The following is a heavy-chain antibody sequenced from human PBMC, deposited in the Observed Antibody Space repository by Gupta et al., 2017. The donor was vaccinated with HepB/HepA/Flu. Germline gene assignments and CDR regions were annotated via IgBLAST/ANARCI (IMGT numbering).Heavy chain of an antibody. Sequence: QVQLQESGPGLVKPSETLSLTCTVSGGSISSYYWSWIRQPPGKGLEWIGYIYYSGSTNYNPSLKSLVTISVDTSKNQFSLKLSSVTAADTAVYYCARVIVVVPAAIPRENAFDIWGQGTMVTVSS. CDR3: ARVIVVVPAAIPRENAFDI. D-gene: IGHD2-2*01. CDR1: GGSISSYY. V-gene: IGHV4-59*01. CDR2: IYYSGST. J-gene: IGHJ3*02.